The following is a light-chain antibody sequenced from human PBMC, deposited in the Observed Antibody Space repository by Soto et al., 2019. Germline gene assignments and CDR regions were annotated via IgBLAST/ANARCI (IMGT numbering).Light chain of an antibody. V-gene: IGKV1-9*01. Sequence: DIQLTQSPSFLSASVGDRVTITCRASQGISRYLAWYQQKPGKAPKLLIYAASTVQSADPSRFSGNGSGAEFTLTISSLQAEDFASYYCQELNSYPLTFGGGKQVEIK. CDR2: AAS. CDR3: QELNSYPLT. J-gene: IGKJ4*01. CDR1: QGISRY.